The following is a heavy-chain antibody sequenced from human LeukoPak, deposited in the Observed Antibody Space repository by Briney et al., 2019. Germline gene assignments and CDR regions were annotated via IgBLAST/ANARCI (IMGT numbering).Heavy chain of an antibody. Sequence: PSQTLSLTCTVSGGSISSGGYYWNWIRQHPGKGLEWIGSIYYSGSTYYNPSLKSRVTISVDTSKNQFSLKLSSVTAADTAVYYCARGNQWRSSGGYYYDSSGYHKGFDYWGQGTLVTVSS. CDR2: IYYSGST. J-gene: IGHJ4*02. CDR1: GGSISSGGYY. D-gene: IGHD3-22*01. CDR3: ARGNQWRSSGGYYYDSSGYHKGFDY. V-gene: IGHV4-31*03.